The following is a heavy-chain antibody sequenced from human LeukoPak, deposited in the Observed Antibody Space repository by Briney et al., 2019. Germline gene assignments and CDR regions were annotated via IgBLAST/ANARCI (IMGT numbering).Heavy chain of an antibody. CDR3: ARSPSGYCSSTSCYPPPKNWFDP. D-gene: IGHD2-2*01. CDR1: GYTFTSYD. V-gene: IGHV1-8*01. J-gene: IGHJ5*02. Sequence: ASVKVSFKASGYTFTSYDINWVRQATGQGLEWMGWMNPNSGNTGYAQKFQGRVTMTRNTSISTAYMELSSLRSEDTAVYYCARSPSGYCSSTSCYPPPKNWFDPWGQGTLVTVSS. CDR2: MNPNSGNT.